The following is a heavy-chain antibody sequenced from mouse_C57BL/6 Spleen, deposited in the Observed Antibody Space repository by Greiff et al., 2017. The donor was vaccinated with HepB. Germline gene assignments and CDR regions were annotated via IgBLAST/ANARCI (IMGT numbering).Heavy chain of an antibody. CDR3: ARNYDYDERVWFAY. CDR2: SYPGDGDT. Sequence: QSGAELVKPGASVKISCKASGYAFSSYWMNWVKQRPGKGLEWIGQSYPGDGDTNYNGKFKGKATLTADKSSSTAYMQLSSLTSEDSAVYFCARNYDYDERVWFAYWGQGTLVTVSA. J-gene: IGHJ3*01. V-gene: IGHV1-80*01. CDR1: GYAFSSYW. D-gene: IGHD2-4*01.